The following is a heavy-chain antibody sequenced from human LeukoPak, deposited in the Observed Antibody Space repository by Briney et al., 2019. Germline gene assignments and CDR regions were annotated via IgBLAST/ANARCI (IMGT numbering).Heavy chain of an antibody. D-gene: IGHD3-3*01. CDR2: IYYRGSS. CDR3: ASTLHVYDFWSGTDY. V-gene: IGHV4-39*01. Sequence: ETLSLPFTVAGGSISSSSYYWGWIRRPPGKGLEWIGSIYYRGSSYYNPSLKRRVNISGDKAKKKLCMKRNAVTAADTAVYYCASTLHVYDFWSGTDYWGQGTLVTVSS. J-gene: IGHJ4*02. CDR1: GGSISSSSYY.